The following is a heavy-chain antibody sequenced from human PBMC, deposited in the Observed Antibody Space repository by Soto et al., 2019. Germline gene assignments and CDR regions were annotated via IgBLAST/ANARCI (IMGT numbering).Heavy chain of an antibody. D-gene: IGHD3-10*01. V-gene: IGHV3-9*01. CDR2: ISWNSGSI. J-gene: IGHJ6*03. CDR1: GFTFDDYA. Sequence: GGSLRLSCAASGFTFDDYAMHWVRQAPGKGLEWVSGISWNSGSIGYADSVKGRFTISRDNAKNSLYLQMNSLRAEDTALYYCAKDSAYGSGSPYQLGYYYYMDVWGKGTTVTVSS. CDR3: AKDSAYGSGSPYQLGYYYYMDV.